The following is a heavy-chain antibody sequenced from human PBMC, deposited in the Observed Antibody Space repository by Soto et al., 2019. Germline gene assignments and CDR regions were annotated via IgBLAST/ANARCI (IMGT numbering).Heavy chain of an antibody. V-gene: IGHV4-34*01. Sequence: SETLSLTCAVYGGSSSGDYWSWIRQRPGKGLEWIGEINHSGSTNYNPSLKSRVTISVDTSKNQFSLKLSSVTAADTAVYYCARSRSLDYWGQGTLVTVSS. CDR1: GGSSSGDY. CDR3: ARSRSLDY. CDR2: INHSGST. J-gene: IGHJ4*02.